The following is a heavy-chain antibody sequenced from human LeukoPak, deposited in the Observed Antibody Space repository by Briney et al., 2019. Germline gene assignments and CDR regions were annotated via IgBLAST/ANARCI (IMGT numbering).Heavy chain of an antibody. Sequence: PGTSLRLSCAASGFTFSSHGTHWVRQAPGKGLEWVAIIWYDGSTKYNADSVKGRFTISRDNSKNTLYLQMNNLRDEDTAVYYCARDSCSSTSCPGHGAFDIWGQGTMVTVSS. CDR2: IWYDGSTK. J-gene: IGHJ3*02. CDR1: GFTFSSHG. CDR3: ARDSCSSTSCPGHGAFDI. D-gene: IGHD2-2*01. V-gene: IGHV3-33*01.